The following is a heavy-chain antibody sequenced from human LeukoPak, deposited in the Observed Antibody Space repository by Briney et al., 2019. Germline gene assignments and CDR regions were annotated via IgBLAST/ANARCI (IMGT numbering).Heavy chain of an antibody. J-gene: IGHJ4*02. CDR1: GGSISSGSYY. D-gene: IGHD2-15*01. CDR3: ARGSSGGVFY. CDR2: IYTGGST. Sequence: PSETLSLTCAVSGGSISSGSYYWSWIRQPAGKGLEWIGRIYTGGSTNYNPSLKSRVTISVDTSKNQFSLKLSSVTAADTAVYYCARGSSGGVFYWGQGTLVTVSS. V-gene: IGHV4-61*02.